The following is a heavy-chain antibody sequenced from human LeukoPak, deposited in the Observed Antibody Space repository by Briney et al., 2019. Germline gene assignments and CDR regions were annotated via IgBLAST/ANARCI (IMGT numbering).Heavy chain of an antibody. J-gene: IGHJ3*01. D-gene: IGHD1-1*01. CDR1: GFTFSSYA. CDR2: INSDGIST. Sequence: QTGGSLRLSCAASGFTFSSYAMPWVRQAPGEGLEYVSAINSDGISTYYANSVKGRFTISRDDSKNTLYLQMGSLRAEDMAVYYCARRAGSGTTAFDVWGQGTMVTVSS. CDR3: ARRAGSGTTAFDV. V-gene: IGHV3-64*01.